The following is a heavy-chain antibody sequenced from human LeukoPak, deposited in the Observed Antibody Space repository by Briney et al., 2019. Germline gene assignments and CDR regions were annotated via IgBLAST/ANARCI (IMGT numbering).Heavy chain of an antibody. CDR3: AKDQSADFTAFDI. J-gene: IGHJ3*02. D-gene: IGHD2-21*02. CDR1: GFTFNSYW. V-gene: IGHV3-23*01. Sequence: GGSLRLSCAASGFTFNSYWMSWVRQAQGKGLEWVSSVSGSGSTTYYADSVKGRFTIGRDKSKNTLYLQMNSLRAEDTAVYYCAKDQSADFTAFDIWGQGTLVTVSS. CDR2: VSGSGSTT.